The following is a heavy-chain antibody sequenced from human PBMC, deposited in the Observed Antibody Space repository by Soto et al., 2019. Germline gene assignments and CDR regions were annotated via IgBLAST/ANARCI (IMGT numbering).Heavy chain of an antibody. CDR3: ASSGITIFTGGWFDP. J-gene: IGHJ5*02. CDR2: INHSGST. D-gene: IGHD3-9*01. V-gene: IGHV4-34*01. CDR1: GGSFSGYY. Sequence: PSETLSLTCAVYGGSFSGYYWTWIRQPPGTGLEWIGEINHSGSTNYNPSLKSRVTISVDKSKNQFSLKLSSVTAADTAVYYCASSGITIFTGGWFDPWGQGTLVTVS.